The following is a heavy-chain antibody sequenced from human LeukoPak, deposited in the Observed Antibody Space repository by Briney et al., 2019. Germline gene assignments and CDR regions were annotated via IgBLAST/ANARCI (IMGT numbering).Heavy chain of an antibody. Sequence: EWVANIKSDGSEKNSVDSVKGRFTIFRDNAKNSLYLQMNSLIAGDRGLYYCATSGGCCSEYWGQGTLVTVSS. V-gene: IGHV3-7*03. CDR3: ATSGGCCSEY. D-gene: IGHD2-15*01. CDR2: IKSDGSEK. J-gene: IGHJ4*02.